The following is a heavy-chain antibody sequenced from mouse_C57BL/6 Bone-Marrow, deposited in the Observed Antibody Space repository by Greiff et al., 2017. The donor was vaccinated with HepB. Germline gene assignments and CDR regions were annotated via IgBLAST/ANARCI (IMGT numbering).Heavy chain of an antibody. CDR3: ARETDYGNYYAMDY. J-gene: IGHJ4*01. V-gene: IGHV2-6*03. CDR2: IWSDGST. Sequence: QVQLKESGPGLVAPSQSLSITCTVSGFSLTSYGVHWVRQPPGKGLEWLVVIWSDGSTTYNSALKSRLSISKDNSKSQVFLKMNSLQTDDTAMYYCARETDYGNYYAMDYWGQGTSVTVSS. D-gene: IGHD2-1*01. CDR1: GFSLTSYG.